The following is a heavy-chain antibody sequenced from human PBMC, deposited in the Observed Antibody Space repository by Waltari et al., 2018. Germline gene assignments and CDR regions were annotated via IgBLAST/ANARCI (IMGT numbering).Heavy chain of an antibody. D-gene: IGHD3-10*01. Sequence: QVQLQESGPGLLKPSETLSLTCTVSGASVTTSDWNWIRQSPGKGLEWRGYVRFSGNNNYNPSIRSRLDMSLDTSNNRVYLELSSVTAADTAVYYCATAHPRNYYGSGTYQFDFWGRGTLVTVSS. V-gene: IGHV4-59*02. CDR3: ATAHPRNYYGSGTYQFDF. CDR2: VRFSGNN. J-gene: IGHJ4*02. CDR1: GASVTTSD.